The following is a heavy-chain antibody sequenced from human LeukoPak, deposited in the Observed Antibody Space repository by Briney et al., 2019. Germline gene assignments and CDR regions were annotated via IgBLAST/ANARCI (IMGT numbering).Heavy chain of an antibody. V-gene: IGHV1-2*02. CDR2: INPNSGGT. D-gene: IGHD2-2*01. CDR3: ARVVQPKDAFDI. Sequence: ASVKVSCKASGYTFTGYYMHWVRQAPGQGLEWMGWINPNSGGTNYAQKFQGRVTMTRDTSISTAYMELSRLGSDDTAVYYCARVVQPKDAFDIWGQGTMVTVSS. J-gene: IGHJ3*02. CDR1: GYTFTGYY.